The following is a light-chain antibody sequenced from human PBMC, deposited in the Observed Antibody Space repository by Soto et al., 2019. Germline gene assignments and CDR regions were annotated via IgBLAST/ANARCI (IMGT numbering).Light chain of an antibody. J-gene: IGLJ2*01. CDR1: SSNIGAGYD. V-gene: IGLV1-40*01. Sequence: QSVLTQPPSVSGAPGQRVTISCTGSSSNIGAGYDVYWYQQLPGTAPKLLIYGISNRPSGVPYRFSGSQSGTSASLAITGLQSEDEADYYCQSYDSSLSGVVFGGGTKLTVL. CDR3: QSYDSSLSGVV. CDR2: GIS.